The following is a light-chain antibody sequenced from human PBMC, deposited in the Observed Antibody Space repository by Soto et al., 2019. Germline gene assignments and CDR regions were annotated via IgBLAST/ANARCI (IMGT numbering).Light chain of an antibody. V-gene: IGKV3-11*01. Sequence: EVVLTQSPATLSLSPGERATLSCRAHQSGNNYLAWYQHKPGQAPRLLVSDASDRATGLPARFSGSGSGTDFTLTISGLEPEDFAVYYCQQRSNWLISFGPGTKVDIK. J-gene: IGKJ3*01. CDR1: QSGNNY. CDR3: QQRSNWLIS. CDR2: DAS.